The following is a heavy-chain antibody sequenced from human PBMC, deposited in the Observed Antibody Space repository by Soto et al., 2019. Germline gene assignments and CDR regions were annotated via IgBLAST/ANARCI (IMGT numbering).Heavy chain of an antibody. CDR2: INHSGST. Sequence: LSLTCAVYGGSFSGYYWSWIRQPPGKGLEWIGEINHSGSTNYNPSLKSRVTISVDTSKNQFSLKLSSVTAADTAVYYCARNNGSFDYWGQGTLVTVSS. V-gene: IGHV4-34*01. CDR1: GGSFSGYY. J-gene: IGHJ4*02. D-gene: IGHD1-20*01. CDR3: ARNNGSFDY.